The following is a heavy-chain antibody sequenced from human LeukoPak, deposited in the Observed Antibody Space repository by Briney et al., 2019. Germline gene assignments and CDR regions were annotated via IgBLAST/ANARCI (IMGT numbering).Heavy chain of an antibody. Sequence: PSETLPLTCTVSGGSISSYYWSWIRQPPGKGLEWIGCIHYSGNTNYNPSLKSRVTISVDTSKNQFSLKLRSVTAADTAVYYCARYYCSSSSCYTWWFDPWGQGTLVTVSS. D-gene: IGHD2-2*02. CDR2: IHYSGNT. J-gene: IGHJ5*02. V-gene: IGHV4-59*01. CDR1: GGSISSYY. CDR3: ARYYCSSSSCYTWWFDP.